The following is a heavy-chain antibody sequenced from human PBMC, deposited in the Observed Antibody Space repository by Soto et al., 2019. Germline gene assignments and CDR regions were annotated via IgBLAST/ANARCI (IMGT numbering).Heavy chain of an antibody. CDR3: ARDLGWAFDS. CDR1: GCTFSTFS. Sequence: GGSLRLSCAASGCTFSTFSMSWVRQAPGRGLEWISYISGGGRPISYADSVKGRFTISRDNAKNSLYLQMDSLTDEDTAVYYCARDLGWAFDSWGQGTLVTVSS. D-gene: IGHD6-19*01. CDR2: ISGGGRPI. V-gene: IGHV3-48*02. J-gene: IGHJ4*02.